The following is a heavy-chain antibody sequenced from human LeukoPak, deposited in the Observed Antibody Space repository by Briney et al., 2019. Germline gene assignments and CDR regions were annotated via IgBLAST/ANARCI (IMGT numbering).Heavy chain of an antibody. CDR3: ARLYGDYVLPVDY. V-gene: IGHV4-39*01. J-gene: IGHJ4*02. D-gene: IGHD4-17*01. CDR2: ISYSGSA. Sequence: PSETLSLTCTVSGDSISTSTYYWGWICQPPGTGLEWIGSISYSGSAYYNPSLKSRVTISVDTSKNQFSLKLSSVTAADTAVYYCARLYGDYVLPVDYWGQGTLVTVSS. CDR1: GDSISTSTYY.